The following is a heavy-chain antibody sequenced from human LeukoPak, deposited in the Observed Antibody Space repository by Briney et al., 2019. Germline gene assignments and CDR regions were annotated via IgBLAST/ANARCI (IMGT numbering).Heavy chain of an antibody. V-gene: IGHV3-66*01. D-gene: IGHD2-15*01. CDR2: IYSGGST. J-gene: IGHJ4*02. CDR3: ARDARYCSGGSCSI. CDR1: GFTVSSNY. Sequence: GGSLRLSCAASGFTVSSNYMSWVRQAPGKGLEWFSVIYSGGSTYYADSVKGRFTISRDNSKNTLYLQMNSLRAEDTAVYYCARDARYCSGGSCSIWGQGTLVTVSS.